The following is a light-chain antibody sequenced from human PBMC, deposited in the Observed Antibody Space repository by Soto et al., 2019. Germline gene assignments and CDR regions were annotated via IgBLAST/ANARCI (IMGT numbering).Light chain of an antibody. CDR1: QSVGSS. Sequence: EIVLTQSPATLSLSPGERATLSCRASQSVGSSLASYQQKPGQAPRLLIYDASTRATGIPARFSGSGSGTDFTLTISSLEPEDFAVYYCQQRTNWPLTFGGGTKVEIK. V-gene: IGKV3-11*01. CDR2: DAS. CDR3: QQRTNWPLT. J-gene: IGKJ4*01.